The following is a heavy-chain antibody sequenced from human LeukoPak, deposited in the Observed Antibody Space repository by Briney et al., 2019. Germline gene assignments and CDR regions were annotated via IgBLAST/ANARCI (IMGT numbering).Heavy chain of an antibody. CDR3: ARDLVSSSGPY. V-gene: IGHV1-69*04. Sequence: GASVKVSCKASGGAFTNYAINWVRQAPGQGLEWMGRVIPILGVENYAQKFQGGVTITADTSTSAAYMELSSLRSEDTAVYYCARDLVSSSGPYWGQGTLVTVSS. CDR1: GGAFTNYA. D-gene: IGHD6-13*01. CDR2: VIPILGVE. J-gene: IGHJ4*02.